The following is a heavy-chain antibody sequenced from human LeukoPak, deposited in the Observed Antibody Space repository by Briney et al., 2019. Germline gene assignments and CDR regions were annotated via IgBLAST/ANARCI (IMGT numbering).Heavy chain of an antibody. D-gene: IGHD3-10*01. Sequence: GGSLGLSCAASGFTFSSYAMSWVRQAPGKGLEWVSAISGSGGSTYYADSVKGRFTISRDNSKNTLYLQMNSLRAEDTAVYYCAKSPSGYMVRGVHVDYWGQGTLVTVSS. CDR2: ISGSGGST. CDR3: AKSPSGYMVRGVHVDY. J-gene: IGHJ4*02. CDR1: GFTFSSYA. V-gene: IGHV3-23*01.